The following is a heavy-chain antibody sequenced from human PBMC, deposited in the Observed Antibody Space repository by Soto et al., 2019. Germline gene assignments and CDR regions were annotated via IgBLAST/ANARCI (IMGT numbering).Heavy chain of an antibody. CDR3: ARGGFAYGYVDF. Sequence: QVQLVQSGTEMKPPGASVKVSCRTSGYTFTSYGVIWVRQAPGQGLEWMGWISTYNVDTKYAKKFQGRVTMTTDTSTTTAVMELRNLRSDDTAVYYCARGGFAYGYVDFWGQGTPVTVSS. D-gene: IGHD2-2*03. CDR2: ISTYNVDT. V-gene: IGHV1-18*04. CDR1: GYTFTSYG. J-gene: IGHJ4*02.